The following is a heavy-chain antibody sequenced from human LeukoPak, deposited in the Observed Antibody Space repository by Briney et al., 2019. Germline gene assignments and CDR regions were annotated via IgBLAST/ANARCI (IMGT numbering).Heavy chain of an antibody. V-gene: IGHV5-51*01. D-gene: IGHD5-12*01. Sequence: HGESLKISCKGSGYSFTSYWIGWVRRMPGKGLEWMGIIHPGDSETRYSPSFQGQVTISADKSISAAYLQWSSLKASDTAMYYCARLKATIRRFYYYGMDLWGQGTTVTVSS. J-gene: IGHJ6*02. CDR1: GYSFTSYW. CDR3: ARLKATIRRFYYYGMDL. CDR2: IHPGDSET.